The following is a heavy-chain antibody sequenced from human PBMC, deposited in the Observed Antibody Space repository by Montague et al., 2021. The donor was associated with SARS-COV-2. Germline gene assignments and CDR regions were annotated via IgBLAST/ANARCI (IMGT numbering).Heavy chain of an antibody. V-gene: IGHV4-59*01. CDR3: VRDHPYGGPRGAYDI. D-gene: IGHD4-23*01. CDR1: GGSITGYY. CDR2: IYDGGAV. J-gene: IGHJ3*02. Sequence: SETLSLTCTVSGGSITGYYWSWLRRSQGKGLEWIAYIYDGGAVNXNPSLGSRVTISTDTSKNKLSLQVNSVTAADTAVYYCVRDHPYGGPRGAYDIWGQGTVVTVSS.